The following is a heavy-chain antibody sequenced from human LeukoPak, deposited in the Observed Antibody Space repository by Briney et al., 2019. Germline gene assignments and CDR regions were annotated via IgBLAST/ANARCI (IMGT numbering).Heavy chain of an antibody. Sequence: GGSLRLSCAASGFTFSSYGMHWVRQAPGKGLEWVAFIRYDGSNKYYADSVKGRFTISRDNSKNTLYLQMNSLGAEDTAVYYCAKDHGNWFDPWGQGTLVTVSS. J-gene: IGHJ5*02. CDR3: AKDHGNWFDP. CDR1: GFTFSSYG. CDR2: IRYDGSNK. V-gene: IGHV3-30*02.